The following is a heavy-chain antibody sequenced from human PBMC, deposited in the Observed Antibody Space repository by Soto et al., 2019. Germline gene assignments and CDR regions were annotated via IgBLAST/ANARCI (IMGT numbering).Heavy chain of an antibody. J-gene: IGHJ6*02. V-gene: IGHV1-46*01. CDR2: SNPSSGRT. CDR1: GYTFTSYS. D-gene: IGHD2-15*01. CDR3: ARDHNFGFILYAMDV. Sequence: QVQLVQSGAEVKKPGASVRVSCKASGYTFTSYSMHWVRQAPGQGLEWMGISNPSSGRTSHGQNSQGGVTMTSDTSTIIVYMEMSSVKSEDTAVYYCARDHNFGFILYAMDVWGQGTTVTVSS.